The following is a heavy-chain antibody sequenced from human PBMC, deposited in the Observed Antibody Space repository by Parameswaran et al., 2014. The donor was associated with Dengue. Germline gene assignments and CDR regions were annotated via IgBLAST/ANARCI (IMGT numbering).Heavy chain of an antibody. V-gene: IGHV2-5*08. D-gene: IGHD1-26*01. CDR2: IYWDDDK. J-gene: IGHJ2*01. CDR3: AHRKEGATKDWYFDL. Sequence: RWIRQPPGKALEWLALIYWDDDKRYSPSLKSRLTITKDTSKDQVVLTMTNMDPVDTATYYCAHRKEGATKDWYFDLWGRGTLVTVSS.